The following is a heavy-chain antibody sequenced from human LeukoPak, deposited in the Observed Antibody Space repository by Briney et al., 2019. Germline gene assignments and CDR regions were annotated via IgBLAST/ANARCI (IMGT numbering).Heavy chain of an antibody. J-gene: IGHJ4*02. Sequence: GGSLRLSCAASGFTFSSYAMSWARQAPGKGLEWVSAISGSGGSTYYADSVKGRFTISRDNSKNTLYLQMNSLRAEDTAVYYCASFSQYYYDSSGYYGWGQGTLVTVSS. V-gene: IGHV3-23*01. CDR1: GFTFSSYA. CDR3: ASFSQYYYDSSGYYG. CDR2: ISGSGGST. D-gene: IGHD3-22*01.